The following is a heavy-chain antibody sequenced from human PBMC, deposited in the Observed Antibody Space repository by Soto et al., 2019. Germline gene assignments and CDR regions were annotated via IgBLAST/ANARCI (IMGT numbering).Heavy chain of an antibody. D-gene: IGHD3-10*01. V-gene: IGHV3-73*01. CDR3: TRHGISDYYGSGSPWDY. CDR1: GFTFSGSA. CDR2: IRSKANSYAT. Sequence: GGSLRLSCAASGFTFSGSAMHWVPQASGKGLEWVGRIRSKANSYATAYAASVKGRFTISRDDSKNTAYLQMNSLKTEDTAVYYCTRHGISDYYGSGSPWDYWGQGTLVTVS. J-gene: IGHJ4*02.